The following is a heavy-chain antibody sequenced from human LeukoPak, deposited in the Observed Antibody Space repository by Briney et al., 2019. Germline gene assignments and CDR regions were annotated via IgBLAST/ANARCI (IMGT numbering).Heavy chain of an antibody. V-gene: IGHV4-59*01. CDR1: GGSISSYY. D-gene: IGHD1-7*01. CDR3: ARDMTGTTPTFDY. Sequence: SETLSLTCTVSGGSISSYYWSWIRQPPGKGLEWIGYIYYSGSTNYNPSLKSRVTISVDTSKNQSSLKLSSVTAADTAVYYCARDMTGTTPTFDYWGQGTLVTVSS. J-gene: IGHJ4*02. CDR2: IYYSGST.